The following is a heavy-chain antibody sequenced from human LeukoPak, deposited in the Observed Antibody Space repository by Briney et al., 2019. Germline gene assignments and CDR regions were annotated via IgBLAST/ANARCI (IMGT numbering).Heavy chain of an antibody. J-gene: IGHJ4*02. CDR1: GYTFTSYA. CDR2: INAGNGNT. CDR3: ARALMTTVTSVGY. V-gene: IGHV1-3*01. Sequence: ASVKVSCKASGYTFTSYAMHWVRQAPGQRLEWMGWINAGNGNTKYSQKFQGRVTITRDTSASTAYMELSSLRSEDTAMYYCARALMTTVTSVGYWGQGTLVTVSS. D-gene: IGHD4-17*01.